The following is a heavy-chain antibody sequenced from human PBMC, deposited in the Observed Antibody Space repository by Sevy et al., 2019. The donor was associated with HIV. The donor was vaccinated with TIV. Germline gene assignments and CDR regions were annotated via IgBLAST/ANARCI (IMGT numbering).Heavy chain of an antibody. CDR1: GYSFTSYW. J-gene: IGHJ6*02. CDR2: IYPGDSDT. Sequence: GESLKISCKGSGYSFTSYWIGWVRQMPGKGLEWMGIIYPGDSDTRYSPSFQGQVTISADKSISTAYLQWSSLKASDTAMYYCGRTTVTQYYYYYGMDVWGQRTTVTVSS. CDR3: GRTTVTQYYYYYGMDV. V-gene: IGHV5-51*01. D-gene: IGHD4-4*01.